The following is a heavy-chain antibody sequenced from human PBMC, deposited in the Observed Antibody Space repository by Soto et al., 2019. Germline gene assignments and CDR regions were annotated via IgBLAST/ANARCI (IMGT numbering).Heavy chain of an antibody. Sequence: SETLSLTCTVSGGSISSSSYYWGWIRQPPGKGLEWIGSIFYTGSTYYNPSLKSRVTISVDTSKNQFSLRLNSVTAADTAVYYCARALNWNGDYFDYWGQGTLVTVSS. V-gene: IGHV4-39*01. D-gene: IGHD1-1*01. J-gene: IGHJ4*02. CDR3: ARALNWNGDYFDY. CDR1: GGSISSSSYY. CDR2: IFYTGST.